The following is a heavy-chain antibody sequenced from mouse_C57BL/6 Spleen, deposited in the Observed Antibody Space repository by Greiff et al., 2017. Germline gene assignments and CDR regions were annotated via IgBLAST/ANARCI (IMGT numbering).Heavy chain of an antibody. D-gene: IGHD1-1*01. CDR3: ARLPTVVAHWYFDG. CDR1: GYTFTSYW. Sequence: QVQLQQPGAELVKPGASVKLSCKASGYTFTSYWMHWVKQRPGQGLEWIGDIYPGSGSTNYNEKFKSKATLTVDTSSSTAYMQLSSLTSEDSAVYYCARLPTVVAHWYFDGWGTGTTVTVSS. CDR2: IYPGSGST. V-gene: IGHV1-55*01. J-gene: IGHJ1*03.